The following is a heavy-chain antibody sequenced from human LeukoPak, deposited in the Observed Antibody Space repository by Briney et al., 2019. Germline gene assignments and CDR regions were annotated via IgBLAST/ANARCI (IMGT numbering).Heavy chain of an antibody. D-gene: IGHD3-3*01. CDR2: IYYSGNT. Sequence: SETLSLTCTVSGGSISSYYWSWIRQPPGKGLEWIGYIYYSGNTYYNPSLESRVSISVDTSKNQFSLELTSVTAADTAVYYCARYDFWSGFYYYFDYWGQGTLVTVSS. V-gene: IGHV4-59*08. CDR3: ARYDFWSGFYYYFDY. CDR1: GGSISSYY. J-gene: IGHJ4*02.